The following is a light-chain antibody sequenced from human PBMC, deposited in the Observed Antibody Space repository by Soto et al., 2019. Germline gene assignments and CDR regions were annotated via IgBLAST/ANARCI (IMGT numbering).Light chain of an antibody. J-gene: IGKJ1*01. CDR1: QGIGNE. CDR2: GAS. V-gene: IGKV1-6*01. Sequence: AIEMTQSPSSLSAAVGDRVTITCRASQGIGNELGWYQQKPGKAPKLLIYGASRLQSGVPSRFSGSGSGTNFTLAISSLQPEDFATYFCLQDYNYPRTFAQGTRVGIK. CDR3: LQDYNYPRT.